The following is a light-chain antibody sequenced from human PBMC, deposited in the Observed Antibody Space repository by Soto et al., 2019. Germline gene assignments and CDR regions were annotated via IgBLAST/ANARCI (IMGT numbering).Light chain of an antibody. V-gene: IGLV2-14*01. Sequence: LNKAASVSSVHRHGRPIIRTGTSSDVGGYNYVSWYQQHPGKAPKLMIYDVSNRPSGVSNRFSGSKSGNTASLTISGLQAEDEADYYCSSYTSSSTYVFGTGTKVTVL. CDR3: SSYTSSSTYV. CDR2: DVS. CDR1: SSDVGGYNY. J-gene: IGLJ1*01.